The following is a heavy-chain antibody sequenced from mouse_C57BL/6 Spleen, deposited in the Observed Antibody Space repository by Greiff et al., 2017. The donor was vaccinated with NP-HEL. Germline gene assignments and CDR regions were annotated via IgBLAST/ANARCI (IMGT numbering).Heavy chain of an antibody. J-gene: IGHJ4*01. CDR1: GYTFTDYY. CDR3: ARCDYYYAMDY. V-gene: IGHV1-76*01. CDR2: IYPGSGNT. Sequence: VKLMESGAELVRPGASVKLSCKASGYTFTDYYINWVKQRPGQGLEWIARIYPGSGNTYYNEKFKGKATLTAEKSSSTAYMQLSSLTSEDSAVYFCARCDYYYAMDYWGQGTSVTVSS.